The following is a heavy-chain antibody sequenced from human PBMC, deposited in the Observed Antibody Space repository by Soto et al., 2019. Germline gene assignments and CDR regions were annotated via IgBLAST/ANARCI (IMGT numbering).Heavy chain of an antibody. CDR3: ARDGHGQATGVVPAATYYYYYYMDV. CDR1: GYTFTGYY. J-gene: IGHJ6*03. Sequence: ASVKVSCKASGYTFTGYYMHWVRQAPGQGLEWMGWINPNSGGTNYAQKFQGWVTMTRDTSISTAYMELSRLRSDDTAVYYCARDGHGQATGVVPAATYYYYYYMDVWGKGTTVTVSS. D-gene: IGHD2-2*01. CDR2: INPNSGGT. V-gene: IGHV1-2*04.